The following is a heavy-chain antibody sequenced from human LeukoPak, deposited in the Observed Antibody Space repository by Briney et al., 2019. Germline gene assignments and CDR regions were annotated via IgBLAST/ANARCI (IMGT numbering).Heavy chain of an antibody. CDR2: IVVGSGNT. J-gene: IGHJ4*02. CDR3: ARDPGSGYEEHFDY. D-gene: IGHD5-12*01. V-gene: IGHV1-58*02. CDR1: GFTFTSSA. Sequence: SVKVSCKASGFTFTSSAMQWVRQARGQRLEGMGWIVVGSGNTNYAQKFQERVTITRDMSTSTAYMELSSLRSEDTAVYYCARDPGSGYEEHFDYWGQGTLVTVSS.